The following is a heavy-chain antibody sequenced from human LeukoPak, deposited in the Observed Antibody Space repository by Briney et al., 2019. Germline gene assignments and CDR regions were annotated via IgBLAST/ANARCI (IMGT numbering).Heavy chain of an antibody. CDR2: IYPGDSDT. J-gene: IGHJ4*02. V-gene: IGHV5-51*01. CDR1: GYSFTSYW. CDR3: ARQRDGYNYDLDY. D-gene: IGHD5-24*01. Sequence: GESLKISCKGPGYSFTSYWIGWVRQMPGKGLEWMGIIYPGDSDTRYSPSFQGQVTISADKSISTAYLQWSSLKASDTAMYYCARQRDGYNYDLDYWGQGTLVTVSP.